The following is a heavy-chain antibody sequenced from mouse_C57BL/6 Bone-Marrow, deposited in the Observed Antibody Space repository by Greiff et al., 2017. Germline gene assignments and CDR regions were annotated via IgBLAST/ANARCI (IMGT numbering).Heavy chain of an antibody. D-gene: IGHD1-1*01. CDR1: GYTFTDYN. V-gene: IGHV1-18*01. CDR2: INPNNGGT. J-gene: IGHJ4*01. Sequence: VQLQQSGPELVKPGASVKIPCKASGYTFTDYNMDWVKQSHGKSLEWIGDINPNNGGTIYNQKFKGKATLTVDKSSSTASMELRSLTSEDTAVYYCARRGYYGSSYGLYYAMDYWGQGTSVTVSS. CDR3: ARRGYYGSSYGLYYAMDY.